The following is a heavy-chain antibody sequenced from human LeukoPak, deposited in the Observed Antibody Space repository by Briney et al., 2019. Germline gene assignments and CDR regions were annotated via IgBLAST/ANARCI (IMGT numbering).Heavy chain of an antibody. CDR3: ARDTTVTTFDAHLEFDP. Sequence: GASAKVSCKASGGTFSSYAISWVRQAPGQGLEWMGGIIPIFGTANYAQKFQGRVTITADESTSTAYMELRSLRSDDTAVYYCARDTTVTTFDAHLEFDPWGQGTLVTVSS. CDR1: GGTFSSYA. CDR2: IIPIFGTA. V-gene: IGHV1-69*13. J-gene: IGHJ5*02. D-gene: IGHD4-17*01.